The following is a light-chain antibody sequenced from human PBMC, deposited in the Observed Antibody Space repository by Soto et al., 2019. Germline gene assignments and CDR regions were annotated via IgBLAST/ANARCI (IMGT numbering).Light chain of an antibody. Sequence: QSVLTQPRSVSGSPGQSVTISCTGTSSDIGGYNYVSWYQQHPGKAPKLIIFDVSERPSGVPARFSGSKSGNTASLTISGLQADDEADYYCCSYAGSYTYVFGSGTQLTVL. CDR2: DVS. V-gene: IGLV2-11*01. J-gene: IGLJ1*01. CDR3: CSYAGSYTYV. CDR1: SSDIGGYNY.